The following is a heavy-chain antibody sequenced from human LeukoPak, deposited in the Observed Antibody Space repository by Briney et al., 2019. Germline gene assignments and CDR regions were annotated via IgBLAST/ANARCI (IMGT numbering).Heavy chain of an antibody. CDR2: INSDGINT. CDR1: GFTFSNYW. V-gene: IGHV3-74*01. CDR3: AKLPNVLTGYYFDY. D-gene: IGHD3-9*01. Sequence: GGSLRLSCAASGFTFSNYWMHWVRQAPGKGLVWVSRINSDGINTSYADSVKGRFTISRDNSKNTLYLQMNSLRAEDTAMYYCAKLPNVLTGYYFDYWGQGTLVTVSS. J-gene: IGHJ4*02.